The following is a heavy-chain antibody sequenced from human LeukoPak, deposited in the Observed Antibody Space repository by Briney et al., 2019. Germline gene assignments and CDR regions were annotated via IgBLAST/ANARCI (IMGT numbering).Heavy chain of an antibody. Sequence: GGSLRLSCAASGFTFSGYNMNWVRQAPGKGLEWVSYIRSSSGNMYYADSVKGRFTISTDNAKNSLYLQMNSLRAEDTAVYYCARDKGYAFDIWGQGTMVTVSS. J-gene: IGHJ3*02. V-gene: IGHV3-48*01. CDR1: GFTFSGYN. CDR2: IRSSSGNM. CDR3: ARDKGYAFDI.